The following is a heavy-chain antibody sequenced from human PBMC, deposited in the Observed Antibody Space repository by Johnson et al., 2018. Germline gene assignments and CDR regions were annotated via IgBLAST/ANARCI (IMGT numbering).Heavy chain of an antibody. Sequence: EVQLVETGGGLVQPGRSLRLSCAASGFTFDDYAMHWVRQAPGKGLEWVSGISWNSGSIGYADSVKGRFTISRDNAKNSLSLQMNSLRAEDTALYYCAKDTAIGAFDIWGQGTMVTVSS. CDR1: GFTFDDYA. CDR3: AKDTAIGAFDI. V-gene: IGHV3-9*01. J-gene: IGHJ3*02. CDR2: ISWNSGSI.